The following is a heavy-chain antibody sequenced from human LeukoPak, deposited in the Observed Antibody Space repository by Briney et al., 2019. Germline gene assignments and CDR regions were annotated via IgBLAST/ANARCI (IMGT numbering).Heavy chain of an antibody. CDR2: INPNSGGT. CDR3: ARDLEGTGAFDY. D-gene: IGHD1-1*01. J-gene: IGHJ4*02. V-gene: IGHV1-2*02. CDR1: GYTFTGYY. Sequence: ASVKVSCKASGYTFTGYYMHWVRQAPGQWLEWMGWINPNSGGTNYAQKFQGRVTMTRDTSISTAYMELSRLRSDDTAVYYCARDLEGTGAFDYWGQGTLVTVSS.